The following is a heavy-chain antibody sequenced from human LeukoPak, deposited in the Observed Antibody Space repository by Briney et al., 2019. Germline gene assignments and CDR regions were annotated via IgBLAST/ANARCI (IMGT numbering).Heavy chain of an antibody. CDR2: IYYSGST. V-gene: IGHV4-59*01. D-gene: IGHD6-19*01. Sequence: SSETLSPTCTVSGGSISSYYWSWIRQPPGKGLEWIGYIYYSGSTNYNPSLKSRVTISVDTSKNQFSLKLSSVTAADTAVYYCASQRDSSGWYAWFDPWGQGTLVTVSS. J-gene: IGHJ5*02. CDR3: ASQRDSSGWYAWFDP. CDR1: GGSISSYY.